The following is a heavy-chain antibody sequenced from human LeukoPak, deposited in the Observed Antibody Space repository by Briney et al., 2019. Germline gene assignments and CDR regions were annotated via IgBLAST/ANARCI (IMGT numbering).Heavy chain of an antibody. Sequence: ASVKVSCKASGYTFTDYYIHWVRQAPGQGLEWMGRINPNSSGTNYAQKFQGRVTMTRDTSISTAYMELRRLRSDDTAVYYCARDFERPDYWGQGTLVTVSS. J-gene: IGHJ4*02. CDR2: INPNSSGT. CDR1: GYTFTDYY. CDR3: ARDFERPDY. V-gene: IGHV1-2*06.